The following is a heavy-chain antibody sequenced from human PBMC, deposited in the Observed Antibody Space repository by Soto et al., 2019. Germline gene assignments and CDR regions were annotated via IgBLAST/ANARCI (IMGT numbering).Heavy chain of an antibody. V-gene: IGHV3-7*03. CDR2: IKDDGSET. D-gene: IGHD3-16*01. J-gene: IGHJ4*02. CDR3: AKGGHIDF. CDR1: GFSFSTYW. Sequence: EVQLVESGGGLVQPGGSLRLSCVASGFSFSTYWMSWVRQAPGKGLEWVANIKDDGSETYYVDSVKGRFTISRDNAKTSLYLKMNSLRAQDTAVYYCAKGGHIDFCGQGTLVTVSS.